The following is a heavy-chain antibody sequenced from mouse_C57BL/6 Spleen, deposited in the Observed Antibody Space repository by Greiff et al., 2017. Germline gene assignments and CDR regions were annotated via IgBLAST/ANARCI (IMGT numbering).Heavy chain of an antibody. D-gene: IGHD2-4*01. CDR2: ISGGGGNT. V-gene: IGHV5-9*01. CDR1: GFTFSSYT. J-gene: IGHJ2*01. CDR3: AGHMGLRPYFDY. Sequence: EVKLVESGGGLVKPGGSLKLSCAASGFTFSSYTMSWVRQTPEKRLEWVATISGGGGNTYYPDSVKGRFTISRDNAKNTLYLQMSSLRSEDTALYYCAGHMGLRPYFDYWGQGTTLTVSS.